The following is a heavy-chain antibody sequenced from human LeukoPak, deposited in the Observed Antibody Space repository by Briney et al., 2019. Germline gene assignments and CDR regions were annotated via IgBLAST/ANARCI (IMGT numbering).Heavy chain of an antibody. CDR2: ISGSGGST. D-gene: IGHD2-21*02. CDR1: GFTFSSYA. V-gene: IGHV3-23*01. Sequence: GGSLRLSCAASGFTFSSYAMSWVRQAPERGLEWVSLISGSGGSTNYADSVKGRFTISRDNSKNTLYLQMNSLTAEDTAVYYCAKPRTAAGRNFDYWGQGTLVTVSS. CDR3: AKPRTAAGRNFDY. J-gene: IGHJ4*02.